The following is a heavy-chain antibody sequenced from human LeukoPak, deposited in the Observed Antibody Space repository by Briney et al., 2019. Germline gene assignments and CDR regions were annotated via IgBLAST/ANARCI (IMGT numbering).Heavy chain of an antibody. Sequence: PSETLSLICTVSGGSITMYNWIWIRQTPGQALEWIGHIYSSGATKYNPSLKSRATILLDTSKNQLSLKLSSVSAADTAVYYCARRTPGPQLDEYVAYFFDHWGQGTQVTVSS. J-gene: IGHJ4*02. V-gene: IGHV4-4*09. CDR3: ARRTPGPQLDEYVAYFFDH. CDR2: IYSSGAT. D-gene: IGHD2-2*01. CDR1: GGSITMYN.